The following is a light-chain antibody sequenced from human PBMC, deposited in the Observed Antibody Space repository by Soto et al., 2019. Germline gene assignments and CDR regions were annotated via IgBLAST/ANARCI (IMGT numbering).Light chain of an antibody. CDR3: SSYTSSSTLYV. J-gene: IGLJ1*01. CDR2: EVT. V-gene: IGLV2-14*01. CDR1: SSDVGGYNY. Sequence: QSALTQPASVSGSPGQSITISCTGTSSDVGGYNYVCWYKQHPGKAPQLMIYEVTNRPSGVSDRFSGSKSGNTASLTISGLQAEDEADYYCSSYTSSSTLYVFGTDQGDRP.